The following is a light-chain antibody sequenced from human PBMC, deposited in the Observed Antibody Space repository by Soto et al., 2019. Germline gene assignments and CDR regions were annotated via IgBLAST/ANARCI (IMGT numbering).Light chain of an antibody. CDR2: AAS. Sequence: AIQMTQSPSSLSASVGDRVTITCRASQDIRNDLGWYQQKPGKAPNLLIYAASTLQIGVPSRFSGCGSGTDFTLTISSLQPEDFATYYCLQGYNFPHTFGPGTKVDIK. V-gene: IGKV1-6*01. CDR1: QDIRND. J-gene: IGKJ3*01. CDR3: LQGYNFPHT.